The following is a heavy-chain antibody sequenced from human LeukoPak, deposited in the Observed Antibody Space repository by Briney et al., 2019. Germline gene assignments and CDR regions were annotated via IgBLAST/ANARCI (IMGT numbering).Heavy chain of an antibody. Sequence: SETLSLTCTVSGGSISSYYWSWIRQPPGKGLEWIGFIYYSGSTNYNPSLKSRVTISVDTSKNQFSLKLSSVTAADTAVYYCAGTSGLYFQHWGQGTLVTVSS. D-gene: IGHD2-15*01. CDR2: IYYSGST. V-gene: IGHV4-59*01. J-gene: IGHJ1*01. CDR1: GGSISSYY. CDR3: AGTSGLYFQH.